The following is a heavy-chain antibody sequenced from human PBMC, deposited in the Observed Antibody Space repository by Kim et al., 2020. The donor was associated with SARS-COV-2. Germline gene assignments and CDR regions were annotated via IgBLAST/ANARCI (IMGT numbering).Heavy chain of an antibody. D-gene: IGHD6-19*01. CDR1: GFTFGDYA. J-gene: IGHJ6*02. V-gene: IGHV3-9*01. CDR3: AKDTSAVSYYGMDV. Sequence: GGSLRLSCAASGFTFGDYAIHWVRQAPGKGLEWVSGISWNSGSIDYTDSVKGRFTISRDNARNSLFLQMNSLRAEDTALYYCAKDTSAVSYYGMDVWGQGTAVTVSS. CDR2: ISWNSGSI.